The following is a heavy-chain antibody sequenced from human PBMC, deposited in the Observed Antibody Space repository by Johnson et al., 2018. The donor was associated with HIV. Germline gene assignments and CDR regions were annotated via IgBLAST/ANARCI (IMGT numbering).Heavy chain of an antibody. J-gene: IGHJ3*02. Sequence: QVQLVESGGGVVQPGGSLRLSCAASGFTFNYYGIHWVRQAPGKGLEWVAFVRHDGSNPYYADSVKGRFTISRDNSKNTLYLQMNSLRAEDTAVYYCAKGGAVAGTRDAFDIWGQGTMVTVSS. V-gene: IGHV3-30*02. D-gene: IGHD6-19*01. CDR1: GFTFNYYG. CDR3: AKGGAVAGTRDAFDI. CDR2: VRHDGSNP.